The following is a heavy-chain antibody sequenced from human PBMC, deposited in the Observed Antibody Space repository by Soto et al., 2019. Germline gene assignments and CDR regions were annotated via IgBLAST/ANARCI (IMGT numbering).Heavy chain of an antibody. J-gene: IGHJ3*02. CDR2: ISGSGGST. CDR3: AKMPKADYYGSGSYWPVAFDI. CDR1: GFTFSSYA. Sequence: PVGSLRLSCAASGFTFSSYAMSWVRQAPGKGLEWVSAISGSGGSTYYADSVKGRFTISRDNSKNTLYLQMNSLRAEDTAVYYCAKMPKADYYGSGSYWPVAFDIWGQGTMVTVSS. D-gene: IGHD3-10*01. V-gene: IGHV3-23*01.